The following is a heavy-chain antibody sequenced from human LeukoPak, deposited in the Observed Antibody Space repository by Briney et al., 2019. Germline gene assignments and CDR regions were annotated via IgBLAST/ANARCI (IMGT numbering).Heavy chain of an antibody. CDR2: IIPIFGTA. Sequence: SVKVSCKASGYTFSGHYIQWVRQAPGQGLEWMGGIIPIFGTANYAQKFQGRVTITADKSTSTAYMELSSLRSDDTAVYYCARDQSLAAGSDYWGQGTLVTVSS. CDR3: ARDQSLAAGSDY. V-gene: IGHV1-69*06. CDR1: GYTFSGHY. D-gene: IGHD6-13*01. J-gene: IGHJ4*02.